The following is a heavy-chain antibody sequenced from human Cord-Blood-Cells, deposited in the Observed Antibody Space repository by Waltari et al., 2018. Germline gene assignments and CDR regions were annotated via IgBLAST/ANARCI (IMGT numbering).Heavy chain of an antibody. V-gene: IGHV3-48*03. Sequence: EVQLVESGGGLVQPGGSLRLSCAASGFTFSSYEMNWVRQAPGKGLEWVSYISSSGSTIYYADSVKGRFTISRDNAKNSLYLQMNSRRAEDTAVYYCARQAWASFDYWGQGTLVTVSS. J-gene: IGHJ4*02. D-gene: IGHD1-26*01. CDR2: ISSSGSTI. CDR1: GFTFSSYE. CDR3: ARQAWASFDY.